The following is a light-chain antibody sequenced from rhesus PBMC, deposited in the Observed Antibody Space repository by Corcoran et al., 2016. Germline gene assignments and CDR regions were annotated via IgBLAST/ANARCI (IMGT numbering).Light chain of an antibody. Sequence: DIQMTQSPSSLSASVGDTVTVTCRASQGINNWLAWYQQKPGKAPKLLISRASRLQRGVPSRFSGSGSGTDFTLTISGLPSEDFATYYCQQYAERPYSFGQGTKVEIK. J-gene: IGKJ2*01. V-gene: IGKV1-21*01. CDR2: RAS. CDR1: QGINNW. CDR3: QQYAERPYS.